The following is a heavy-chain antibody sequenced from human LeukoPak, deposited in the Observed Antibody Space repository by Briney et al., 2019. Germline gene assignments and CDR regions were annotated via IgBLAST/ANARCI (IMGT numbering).Heavy chain of an antibody. Sequence: GGSLRLSCAASGFTFSTFAMHWVRQAPGKGLEWVSAISGSGGSTYYADSVKGRFTISRDNSKNTLYLQMNSLRAEDTAVYYCAKDTVPRIRYNWFDPWGQGTLVTVSS. CDR1: GFTFSTFA. D-gene: IGHD2-2*01. CDR3: AKDTVPRIRYNWFDP. CDR2: ISGSGGST. V-gene: IGHV3-23*01. J-gene: IGHJ5*02.